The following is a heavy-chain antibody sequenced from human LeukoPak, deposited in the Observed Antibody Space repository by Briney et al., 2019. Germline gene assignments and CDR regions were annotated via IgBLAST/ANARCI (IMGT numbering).Heavy chain of an antibody. V-gene: IGHV3-30*01. Sequence: PGGSLRLSCAASGFTFSSYAMHWVRQAPGKGLEWVAVISYDGSNKYYADSVKGRFTISRDNPKNTLYLQMNSLRAEDTAVYYCARDGRWGDYGDYVAHWYFDLWGRGTLVTVSS. CDR1: GFTFSSYA. D-gene: IGHD4-17*01. J-gene: IGHJ2*01. CDR3: ARDGRWGDYGDYVAHWYFDL. CDR2: ISYDGSNK.